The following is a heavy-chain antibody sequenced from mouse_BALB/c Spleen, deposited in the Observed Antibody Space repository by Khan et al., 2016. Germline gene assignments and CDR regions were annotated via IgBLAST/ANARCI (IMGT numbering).Heavy chain of an antibody. V-gene: IGHV9-4*02. CDR2: INTHSGVP. CDR1: GYTFTTAG. Sequence: QIQLVQSGPELKKPGETVRISCKASGYTFTTAGMQWVQKMPGKGLKWIGWINTHSGVPKYAEDFKGRFAFSLETSASTAYLQIRNLKNEDTATYFWARTVGNYGDLDYWGQGTTLTVSS. J-gene: IGHJ2*01. CDR3: ARTVGNYGDLDY. D-gene: IGHD2-1*01.